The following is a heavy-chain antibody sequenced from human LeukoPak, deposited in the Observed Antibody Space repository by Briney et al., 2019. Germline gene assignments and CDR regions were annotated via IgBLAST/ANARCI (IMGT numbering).Heavy chain of an antibody. V-gene: IGHV3-23*01. J-gene: IGHJ5*02. CDR2: ISGSGGST. Sequence: GGSLRLSCAASGFTLSNYAMTWVRQAPGKGLEWVSDISGSGGSTYYTDSVKGRFTISRDKSKNTLYLQMNSLGAEDTAVYYCARNDFNIASYFDPWGQGTLVTVSS. CDR1: GFTLSNYA. D-gene: IGHD2-21*02. CDR3: ARNDFNIASYFDP.